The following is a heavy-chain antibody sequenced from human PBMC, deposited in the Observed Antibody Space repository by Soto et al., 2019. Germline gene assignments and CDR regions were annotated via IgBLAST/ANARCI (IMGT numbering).Heavy chain of an antibody. Sequence: PGGSLRLSCAASGFTFSSYWMHWVRQAPGKGLVWVSRINSDGSSTSYADSVKGRFTISRDNAKNTLYLQMNSLRAEDTAVYYCARDLGRPYYDSSGYFDYWGQGTLVTVSS. CDR1: GFTFSSYW. D-gene: IGHD3-22*01. J-gene: IGHJ4*02. CDR2: INSDGSST. V-gene: IGHV3-74*01. CDR3: ARDLGRPYYDSSGYFDY.